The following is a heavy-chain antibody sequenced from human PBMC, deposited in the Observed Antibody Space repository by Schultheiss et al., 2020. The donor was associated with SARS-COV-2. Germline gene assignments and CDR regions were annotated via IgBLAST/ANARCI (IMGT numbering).Heavy chain of an antibody. J-gene: IGHJ6*02. CDR3: ARSRVSPVRSYQYYGMDV. V-gene: IGHV4-59*06. D-gene: IGHD5/OR15-5a*01. CDR2: IYYSGST. CDR1: GGSFSGYS. Sequence: SETLSLTCAVYGGSFSGYSWNWIRQTPGKGLEWIGYIYYSGSTYYNPSLKSRVTISVDTSKNQFSLKLSSVTAADTAVYYCARSRVSPVRSYQYYGMDVWGQGTTVTVSS.